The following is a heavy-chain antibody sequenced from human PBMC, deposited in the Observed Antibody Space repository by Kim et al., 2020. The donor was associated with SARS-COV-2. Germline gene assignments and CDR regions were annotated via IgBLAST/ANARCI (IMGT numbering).Heavy chain of an antibody. CDR3: ARLKVVLLWFGELLYYGMDV. V-gene: IGHV4-4*02. D-gene: IGHD3-10*01. J-gene: IGHJ6*02. Sequence: SETLSLTCAVSGGSISSSNWWSWVRQPPGKGLEWIGEIYHSGSTYYNPSLKSRVTISVDKSKNQFSLKLSSVTAADTAVYYCARLKVVLLWFGELLYYGMDVWGQGTTVTVSS. CDR1: GGSISSSNW. CDR2: IYHSGST.